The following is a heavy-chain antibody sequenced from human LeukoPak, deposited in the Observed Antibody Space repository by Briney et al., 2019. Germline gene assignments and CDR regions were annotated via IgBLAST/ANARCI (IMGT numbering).Heavy chain of an antibody. V-gene: IGHV4-38-2*01. CDR1: GYSISSGYY. CDR2: IYHSGST. CDR3: AIANYDFWSGYYPPDY. J-gene: IGHJ4*02. Sequence: SETLSLTCAVSGYSISSGYYWGWIRQPPGKGLEWIGSIYHSGSTYYNPSLKSRVTISVDTSKNQFSLKLSSVTAADTAVYYCAIANYDFWSGYYPPDYWGQGTLVTVSS. D-gene: IGHD3-3*01.